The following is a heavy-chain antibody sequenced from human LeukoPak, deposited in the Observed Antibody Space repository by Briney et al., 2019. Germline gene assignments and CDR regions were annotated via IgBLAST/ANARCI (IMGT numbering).Heavy chain of an antibody. CDR2: ISGSGGST. CDR1: GFTFSSYA. V-gene: IGHV3-23*01. Sequence: QSGGSLRLSCAASGFTFSSYAMSWVRQAPGKGLEWVSAISGSGGSTYYADSVKGRFTISRDNSNNMLYLQMNSLRAADTAVYYCAKRKSFSSGWFTDWGQGTLVTVSS. CDR3: AKRKSFSSGWFTD. J-gene: IGHJ4*02. D-gene: IGHD6-19*01.